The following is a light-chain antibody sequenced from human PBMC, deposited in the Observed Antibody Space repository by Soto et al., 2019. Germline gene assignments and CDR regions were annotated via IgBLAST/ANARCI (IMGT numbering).Light chain of an antibody. V-gene: IGKV2-28*01. CDR2: LGS. Sequence: DIVMTQSPLSLPVTPGEPASISCRSSQSLLHRNGYNYVDWYLQKPGQSPQLLIYLGSNRASGVPDRFSGSGSGTDFTLKISRVEAEDVGVYYCKQSLQTHTFGQGTKLESK. J-gene: IGKJ2*01. CDR3: KQSLQTHT. CDR1: QSLLHRNGYNY.